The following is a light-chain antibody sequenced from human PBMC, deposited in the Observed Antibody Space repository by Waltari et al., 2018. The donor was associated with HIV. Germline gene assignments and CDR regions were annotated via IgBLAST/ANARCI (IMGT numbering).Light chain of an antibody. CDR1: HTINKW. J-gene: IGKJ5*01. CDR2: KAS. CDR3: QQYDNLPS. V-gene: IGKV1-5*03. Sequence: DILLTQSPSTLAAFVGDRVTITCRASHTINKWLAWYQKRPGDPPKLLITKASTLEVGVPTRFRGRGSETEFTLTIDTLHPDDFAVYYCQQYDNLPSFCQGTRLE.